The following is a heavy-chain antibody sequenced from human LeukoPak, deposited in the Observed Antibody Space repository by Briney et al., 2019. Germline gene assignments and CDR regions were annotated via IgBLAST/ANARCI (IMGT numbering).Heavy chain of an antibody. D-gene: IGHD3-3*01. CDR3: ARDFGSKGAFDI. J-gene: IGHJ3*02. CDR1: GGTFSSYA. Sequence: GASVKVSCKASGGTFSSYAFSWVRQAPGQGLEWMGGIIPIFGTANYAQKFQGRVTITADKSTSTAYMELSSLRSEDTAVYYCARDFGSKGAFDIWGQGTMVTVSS. V-gene: IGHV1-69*06. CDR2: IIPIFGTA.